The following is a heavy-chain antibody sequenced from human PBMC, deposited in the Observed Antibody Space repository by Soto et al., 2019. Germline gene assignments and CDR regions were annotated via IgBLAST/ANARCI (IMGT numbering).Heavy chain of an antibody. J-gene: IGHJ3*02. D-gene: IGHD3-16*02. CDR3: ARRMITFGGVIADDAFDI. Sequence: EVQLVQSGAEVKKPGESLKISRKGSGYSFTSYWIGWVRQMPGKGLEWMGIIYPGDSDTRYSPSFQGQVTISADKSISTAYLQWSSLKASDTAMYYCARRMITFGGVIADDAFDIWGQGTMVTVSS. V-gene: IGHV5-51*03. CDR2: IYPGDSDT. CDR1: GYSFTSYW.